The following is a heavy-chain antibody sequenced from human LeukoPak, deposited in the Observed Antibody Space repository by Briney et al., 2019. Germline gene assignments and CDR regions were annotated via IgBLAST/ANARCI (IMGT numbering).Heavy chain of an antibody. CDR2: INTDGSAT. D-gene: IGHD3-9*01. CDR3: ARGTAAISGIDH. CDR1: GFNFSSYW. J-gene: IGHJ1*01. V-gene: IGHV3-74*01. Sequence: PGGSLRPSCAVSGFNFSSYWIHWVRQAPGKGLVWVSLINTDGSATTYGDSAKGRFTVSRDNDKNTLFLDMNSLRVEDTAVYYCARGTAAISGIDHWGQGTLCTVSS.